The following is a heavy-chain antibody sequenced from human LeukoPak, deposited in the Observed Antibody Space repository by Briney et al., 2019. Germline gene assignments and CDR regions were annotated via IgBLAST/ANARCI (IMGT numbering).Heavy chain of an antibody. V-gene: IGHV3-7*01. D-gene: IGHD3-22*01. CDR3: ARDHYDSSLRGAFDI. CDR2: IKQDGSEK. CDR1: GFTFSSYW. Sequence: GGSLRFCCAASGFTFSSYWMSWVRQAPGKGLEWVANIKQDGSEKYYVDSVKGRFTISRDNAKNSLYLQMNSLRAEDTAVYYCARDHYDSSLRGAFDIWGQGTMVTVSS. J-gene: IGHJ3*02.